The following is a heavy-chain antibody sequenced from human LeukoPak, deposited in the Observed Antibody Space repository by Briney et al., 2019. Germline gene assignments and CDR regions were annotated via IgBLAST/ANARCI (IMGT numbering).Heavy chain of an antibody. CDR3: ARRLRGRSYYFDY. CDR2: IFYSGST. V-gene: IGHV4-39*01. D-gene: IGHD4-17*01. J-gene: IGHJ4*02. Sequence: SETLSLTCTVSGGSISSRSYYWGWIRQSPGKGLEWIGSIFYSGSTYYNPSLKSRVTISVDTSKNQFSLKLSSVTAADTAVYYCARRLRGRSYYFDYWGQGTLVTVSS. CDR1: GGSISSRSYY.